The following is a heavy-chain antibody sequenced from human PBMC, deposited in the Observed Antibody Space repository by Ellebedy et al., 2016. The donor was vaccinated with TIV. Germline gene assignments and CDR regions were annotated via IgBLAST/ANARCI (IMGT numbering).Heavy chain of an antibody. J-gene: IGHJ4*02. Sequence: GESLKISXEASGFSFDGLAMHWVRQAPGKGPQWVSSISGNGAVTYYADSAKGRFSISRDNAKNSLSLQMNSLRSEDTAFYYCAKDNRYCNGGYCNWGFFDSWGQGTLVTVSS. D-gene: IGHD2-15*01. CDR3: AKDNRYCNGGYCNWGFFDS. V-gene: IGHV3-43*02. CDR1: GFSFDGLA. CDR2: ISGNGAVT.